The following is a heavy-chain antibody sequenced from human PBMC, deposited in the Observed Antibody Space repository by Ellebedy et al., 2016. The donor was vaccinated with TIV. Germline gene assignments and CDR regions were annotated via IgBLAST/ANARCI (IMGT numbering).Heavy chain of an antibody. CDR3: ARHRLRYFDWFES. Sequence: KVSCKGSGYSFPTYWISWVRQMPGQGLEWMGKIDPTDSYTNYSPSFQGHVPISVDRSIGTAYLQWGSLKASDNAMDYCARHRLRYFDWFESWGQGTLVTVSS. D-gene: IGHD3-9*01. V-gene: IGHV5-10-1*01. CDR2: IDPTDSYT. CDR1: GYSFPTYW. J-gene: IGHJ5*01.